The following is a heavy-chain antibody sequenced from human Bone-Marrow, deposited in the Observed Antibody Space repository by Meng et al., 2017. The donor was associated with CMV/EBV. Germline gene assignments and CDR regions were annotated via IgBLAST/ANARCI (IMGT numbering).Heavy chain of an antibody. CDR1: GGSISSSSYY. CDR2: IYYSGST. J-gene: IGHJ4*02. Sequence: SETLSLTCTVSGGSISSSSYYWGWIRQPPGKGLEWIGSIYYSGSTYYNPSLKSRVTISVDTSKNQFSLKLSSVTAADKAVYYCARSGGTTVANFAYWGQGTLVPVSS. V-gene: IGHV4-39*07. D-gene: IGHD1-1*01. CDR3: ARSGGTTVANFAY.